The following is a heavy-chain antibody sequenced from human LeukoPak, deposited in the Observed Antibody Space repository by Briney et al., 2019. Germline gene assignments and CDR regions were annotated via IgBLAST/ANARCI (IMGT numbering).Heavy chain of an antibody. CDR2: IYYSGST. CDR3: ARGKKLLMAPFDY. D-gene: IGHD2-15*01. Sequence: SETLSLTCTVSGGSISSGGYYWSWIRQHPGTGLEWIGYIYYSGSTYYNPSLKSRVTISVDTSKNQFSLKLSSVTAADTAVYYCARGKKLLMAPFDYWGQGTLVTVSS. V-gene: IGHV4-31*03. CDR1: GGSISSGGYY. J-gene: IGHJ4*02.